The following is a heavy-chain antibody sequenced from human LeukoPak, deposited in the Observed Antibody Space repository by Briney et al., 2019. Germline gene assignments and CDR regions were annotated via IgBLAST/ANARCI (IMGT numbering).Heavy chain of an antibody. CDR2: IYYSGST. CDR3: ARGRVARGAFDI. J-gene: IGHJ3*02. D-gene: IGHD2-15*01. CDR1: SGSISSYY. V-gene: IGHV4-59*01. Sequence: KPSETLSLTCTVSSGSISSYYWSWIRQPPGKGLEWIGYIYYSGSTNYNPSLKSRVTISVDTSKNQFSLKLSSVTAADTAVYYCARGRVARGAFDIWGQGTMVTVSS.